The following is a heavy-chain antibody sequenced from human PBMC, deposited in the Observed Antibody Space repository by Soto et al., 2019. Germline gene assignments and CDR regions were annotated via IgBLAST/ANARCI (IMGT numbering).Heavy chain of an antibody. CDR3: AKEGDGYNWVAGYFDY. J-gene: IGHJ4*02. CDR1: GFTFSSYA. Sequence: GGSLRLSCAASGFTFSSYAMSWVRQAPGKGLEWVSAISGSGGSTYYADSVKGRFTISRDNSKNTLYLQMNSLRAEDTAVYYCAKEGDGYNWVAGYFDYWGQGTLVTVPS. V-gene: IGHV3-23*01. CDR2: ISGSGGST. D-gene: IGHD5-12*01.